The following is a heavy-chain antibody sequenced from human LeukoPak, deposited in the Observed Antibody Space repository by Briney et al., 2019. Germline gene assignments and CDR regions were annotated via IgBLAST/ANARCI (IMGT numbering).Heavy chain of an antibody. CDR1: DYTFVDYG. CDR3: ARDARAASAAGIFDY. CDR2: IGVYNGYT. Sequence: ASVKVSCKASDYTFVDYGISWVRQAPGQGLEWIGWIGVYNGYTKYAQKFQGRVALTTDTSTSTAYMDLKSLTSDDTAVYYCARDARAASAAGIFDYWGQGTLVTVSS. D-gene: IGHD6-13*01. J-gene: IGHJ4*02. V-gene: IGHV1-18*01.